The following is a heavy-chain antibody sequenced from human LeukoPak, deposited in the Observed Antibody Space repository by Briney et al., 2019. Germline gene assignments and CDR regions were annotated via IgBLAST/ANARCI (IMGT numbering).Heavy chain of an antibody. J-gene: IGHJ4*02. D-gene: IGHD2-2*02. CDR3: ARVYCSSTSCYTPYYFDY. CDR2: IYYSGST. Sequence: SETLSLSCTVSGGSISSYYWSWIRQPAGKGLEWIGYIYYSGSTNYNPSLKSRVTISVDTSKNQFSLKLSSVTAADTAVYYCARVYCSSTSCYTPYYFDYWGQGTLVTVSS. CDR1: GGSISSYY. V-gene: IGHV4-59*01.